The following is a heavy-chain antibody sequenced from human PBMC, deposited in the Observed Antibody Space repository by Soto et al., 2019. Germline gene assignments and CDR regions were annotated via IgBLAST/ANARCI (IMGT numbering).Heavy chain of an antibody. D-gene: IGHD3-16*01. J-gene: IGHJ6*01. CDR1: GYTFIRYG. CDR3: ARGGYCDTAWGKFSHHGLDV. CDR2: ISPYNDYT. V-gene: IGHV1-18*01. Sequence: QVQLAQSANEVKKPGASVRVSCKAAGYTFIRYGIAWVRQAPGQGLEWMGWISPYNDYTVYAQKFQGRVSMTADTSTRTVYMNLRGLKSDDTAVYYCARGGYCDTAWGKFSHHGLDVW.